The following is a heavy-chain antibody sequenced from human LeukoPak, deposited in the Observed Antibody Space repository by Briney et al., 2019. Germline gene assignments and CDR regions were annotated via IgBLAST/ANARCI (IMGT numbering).Heavy chain of an antibody. CDR3: ARLDYGDYVLDY. Sequence: ASVKVSCKASGFTFTSYGISWVRQAPGQGLEWMGWISAYNGNTNYAQKLQGRVTMTTDTSTSTAYMELRSLRSDDTAVYYCARLDYGDYVLDYWGQGTLVTVSS. CDR1: GFTFTSYG. J-gene: IGHJ4*02. CDR2: ISAYNGNT. D-gene: IGHD4-17*01. V-gene: IGHV1-18*01.